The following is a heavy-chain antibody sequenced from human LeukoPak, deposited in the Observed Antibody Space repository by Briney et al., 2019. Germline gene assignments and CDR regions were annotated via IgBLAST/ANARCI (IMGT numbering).Heavy chain of an antibody. CDR2: ISSNGGIT. V-gene: IGHV3-64*01. CDR3: AKDGAWLRFDD. CDR1: GFTLSRHA. Sequence: GGSLRLSCAASGFTLSRHAMHWVRQAPGKGLEFVSAISSNGGITYYANSVKGRFTISRDSSKNTLYLQMGSLRAEDTAVYYCAKDGAWLRFDDWGQGILVSVSS. D-gene: IGHD5-12*01. J-gene: IGHJ4*02.